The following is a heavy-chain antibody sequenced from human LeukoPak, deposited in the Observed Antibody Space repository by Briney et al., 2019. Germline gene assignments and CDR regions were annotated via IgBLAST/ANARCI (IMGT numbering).Heavy chain of an antibody. CDR2: INAGNGDT. CDR3: ARHIRIAVAVDY. V-gene: IGHV1-3*01. CDR1: GYTFTSYA. D-gene: IGHD6-19*01. J-gene: IGHJ4*02. Sequence: ASVKVSCKASGYTFTSYAMHWVRQAPGQRLEWMGWINAGNGDTMYSQKFQGRVTITRDTSASTAYMEMSSLRSEDTAVYYCARHIRIAVAVDYWGQGTLVTVSS.